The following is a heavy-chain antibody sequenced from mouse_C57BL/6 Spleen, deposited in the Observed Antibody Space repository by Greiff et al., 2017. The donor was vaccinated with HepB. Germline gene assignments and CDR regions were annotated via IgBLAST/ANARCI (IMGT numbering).Heavy chain of an antibody. CDR3: ARNYGSIRYYAMDY. V-gene: IGHV3-6*01. CDR1: GYSITSGYY. CDR2: ISYDGSN. D-gene: IGHD1-1*01. Sequence: DVQLQESGPGLVKPSQSLSLTCSVTGYSITSGYYWNWIRQFPGNKLEWMGYISYDGSNNYNPSLKNRISITRDTSKNQFFLKLNSVTTEDTATYYCARNYGSIRYYAMDYWGQGTSVTVSS. J-gene: IGHJ4*01.